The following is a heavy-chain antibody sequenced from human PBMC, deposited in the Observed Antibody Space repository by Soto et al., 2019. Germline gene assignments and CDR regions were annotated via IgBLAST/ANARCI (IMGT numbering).Heavy chain of an antibody. J-gene: IGHJ4*02. CDR3: AKDDTSRYYEAAIDY. Sequence: AGGSLRLSCAASGFTFSSYGMHWVRQAPGKGLEWVAVISYDGSNKYYADSVKGRFTISRDNSKNTLYLQMNSLRAEDTAVYYCAKDDTSRYYEAAIDYWGQGTLVTVSS. V-gene: IGHV3-30*18. D-gene: IGHD3-3*01. CDR1: GFTFSSYG. CDR2: ISYDGSNK.